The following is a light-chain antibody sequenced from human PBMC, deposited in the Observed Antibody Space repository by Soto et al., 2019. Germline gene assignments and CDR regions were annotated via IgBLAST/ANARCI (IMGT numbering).Light chain of an antibody. Sequence: DIEMTQSPSSLSASVGDRITITCRASQSISSHLNWYQQKPGKAPKVLIYAASNLESGVPSRFSGSGSGTDFTLTISSLQPDDFATYYCLQTYSTLAWTFGQGTKVEI. CDR1: QSISSH. J-gene: IGKJ1*01. V-gene: IGKV1-39*01. CDR3: LQTYSTLAWT. CDR2: AAS.